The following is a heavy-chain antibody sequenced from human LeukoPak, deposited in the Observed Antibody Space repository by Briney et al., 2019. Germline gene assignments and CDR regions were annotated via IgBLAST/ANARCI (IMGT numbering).Heavy chain of an antibody. CDR2: ISYDGSNK. CDR1: GVTFSSYA. Sequence: GGSLRLSCAASGVTFSSYAMHWVRQAPGKGLEWVAVISYDGSNKYYADSVKGRFTISRDNSKNTLYLQMNSLRAEDTAVYYCARDYTPYYFDYWGQGTLVTVSS. V-gene: IGHV3-30-3*01. CDR3: ARDYTPYYFDY. J-gene: IGHJ4*02.